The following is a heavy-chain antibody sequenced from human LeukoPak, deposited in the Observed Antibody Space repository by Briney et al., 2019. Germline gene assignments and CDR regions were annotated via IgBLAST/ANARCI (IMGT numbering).Heavy chain of an antibody. CDR2: IYDSGST. J-gene: IGHJ4*02. D-gene: IGHD2-21*01. Sequence: PSETLSLTCTVSGGSIRSSYYYWGWIRQPPGKGLEWIGSIYDSGSTYYNPSLKSRVTISVDTSKNQFSLKLNSVTAADTAVYYCARSLTPPGDGRPLYSRYPLDYWGQGTLVTVSS. V-gene: IGHV4-39*01. CDR3: ARSLTPPGDGRPLYSRYPLDY. CDR1: GGSIRSSYYY.